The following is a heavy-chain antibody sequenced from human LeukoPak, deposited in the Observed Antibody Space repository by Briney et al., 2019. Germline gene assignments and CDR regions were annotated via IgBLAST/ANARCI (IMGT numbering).Heavy chain of an antibody. Sequence: ASVKVSCKASGYTFTSYGISWVRQAPGQGLEWMGWISAYNGNTNYAQRLQGRVTMTTDTSTSTAYMELRSLRSDDTAVYYCARGDYYGSGSYYKKTVDYWGQGTLVTVSS. CDR1: GYTFTSYG. CDR3: ARGDYYGSGSYYKKTVDY. V-gene: IGHV1-18*01. D-gene: IGHD3-10*01. J-gene: IGHJ4*02. CDR2: ISAYNGNT.